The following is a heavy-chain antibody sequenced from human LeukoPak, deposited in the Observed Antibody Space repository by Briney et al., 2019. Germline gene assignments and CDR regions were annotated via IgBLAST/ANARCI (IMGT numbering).Heavy chain of an antibody. J-gene: IGHJ4*02. D-gene: IGHD2-8*02. CDR1: GYTFTNYY. CDR2: IGLGGTNT. V-gene: IGHV1-46*01. Sequence: GAAVKVSFKCSGYTFTNYYMHWVRQAPGQGGEGMGLIGLGGTNTNYAQKFRGRVTVTRDTSTTTVYMELSSLSYEDTPVYYCAREESGRFFDSWGAGTLVTVSS. CDR3: AREESGRFFDS.